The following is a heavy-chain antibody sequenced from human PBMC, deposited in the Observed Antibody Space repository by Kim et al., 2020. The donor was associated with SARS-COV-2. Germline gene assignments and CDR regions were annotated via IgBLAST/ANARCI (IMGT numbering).Heavy chain of an antibody. CDR3: AKGGRQQLVKSGEI. V-gene: IGHV3-23*01. Sequence: ADAVKGRFTTSGDNSKNTLYLQMNSRRAGDTAVYYCAKGGRQQLVKSGEIWGQGTLVTVSS. D-gene: IGHD6-13*01. J-gene: IGHJ4*02.